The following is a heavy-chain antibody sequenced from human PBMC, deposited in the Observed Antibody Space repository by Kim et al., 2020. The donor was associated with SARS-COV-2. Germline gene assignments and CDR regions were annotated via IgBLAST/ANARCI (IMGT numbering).Heavy chain of an antibody. V-gene: IGHV1-69*04. D-gene: IGHD2-15*01. CDR3: AREERYCSGGSCYDAFDI. Sequence: QGRVTITADKATSTAYMELSSLRSEDTAVYYCAREERYCSGGSCYDAFDIWGQGTMVTVSS. J-gene: IGHJ3*02.